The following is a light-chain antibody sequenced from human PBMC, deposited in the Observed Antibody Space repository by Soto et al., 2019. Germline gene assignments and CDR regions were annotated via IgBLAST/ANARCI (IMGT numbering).Light chain of an antibody. CDR1: QSVISSY. CDR2: GAS. CDR3: QQYNNWPPSIT. Sequence: EVVLTQSPGALSLSPGERATLSCRASQSVISSYLAWYQQKPGQAPRLLIYGASTRATGIPARFSGSGSGTEFTLTISCLQSEDFAVYYCQQYNNWPPSITFGQGTRLEIK. J-gene: IGKJ5*01. V-gene: IGKV3-15*01.